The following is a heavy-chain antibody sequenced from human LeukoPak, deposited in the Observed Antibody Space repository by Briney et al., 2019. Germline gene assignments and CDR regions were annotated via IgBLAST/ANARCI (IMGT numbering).Heavy chain of an antibody. D-gene: IGHD3-22*01. Sequence: GASVKVSCKPSGYSFSSYGISWVRQAPGQGLEWMGWISAYNGNTNYAQKLQGRVTMNTDTSTSTANMELRSLRSDDTAVYYCARAHPEYYDSRGRNPLDYWGQGTLVTVSS. CDR1: GYSFSSYG. V-gene: IGHV1-18*01. CDR3: ARAHPEYYDSRGRNPLDY. CDR2: ISAYNGNT. J-gene: IGHJ4*02.